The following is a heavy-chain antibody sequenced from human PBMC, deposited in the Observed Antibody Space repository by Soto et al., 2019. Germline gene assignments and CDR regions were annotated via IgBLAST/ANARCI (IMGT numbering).Heavy chain of an antibody. D-gene: IGHD1-26*01. V-gene: IGHV1-3*01. Sequence: QVQLVQSGAEVKKPGASVNVSCKASGYTFTTYALHWVRQAPGQRPEWMGWINPASGHTKYSKKFQDRVTITRDTSASTGYMELSSLRSEDTAVYYCGRSVVGATGEILYNAMDVWGQGTTVTVSS. J-gene: IGHJ6*02. CDR2: INPASGHT. CDR1: GYTFTTYA. CDR3: GRSVVGATGEILYNAMDV.